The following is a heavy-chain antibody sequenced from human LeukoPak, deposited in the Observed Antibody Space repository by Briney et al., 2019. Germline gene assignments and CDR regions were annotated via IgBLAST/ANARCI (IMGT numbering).Heavy chain of an antibody. V-gene: IGHV3-7*01. CDR2: INQDESKK. CDR3: ARDHAYRTDY. J-gene: IGHJ4*02. D-gene: IGHD2-2*01. Sequence: PGGSLRLSCAASGFSFSNGWMCWVRQAPGKGLEWVANINQDESKKYYVDSVKGRFTISRDNAKNSLYLQMSSLRAEDTAVYYCARDHAYRTDYWGQGTLVTVSS. CDR1: GFSFSNGW.